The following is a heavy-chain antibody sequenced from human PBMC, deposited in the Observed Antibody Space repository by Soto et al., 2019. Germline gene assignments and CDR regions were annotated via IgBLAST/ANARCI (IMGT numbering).Heavy chain of an antibody. CDR3: AHSHEKPPGSGWWYFDL. CDR1: GFSLSTTGVG. Sequence: QITLKESGPTLVKPTQTLTVTCTFSGFSLSTTGVGVGWIRQPPGKALQWLALIYWDDDKRYSPSLKNRLTITRDTSKNQVVLTMTNMDPVDTATYYCAHSHEKPPGSGWWYFDLWGRGTLVTVSS. CDR2: IYWDDDK. D-gene: IGHD3-10*01. J-gene: IGHJ2*01. V-gene: IGHV2-5*02.